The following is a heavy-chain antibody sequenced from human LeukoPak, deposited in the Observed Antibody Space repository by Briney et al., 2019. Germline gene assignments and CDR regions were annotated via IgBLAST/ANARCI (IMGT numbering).Heavy chain of an antibody. D-gene: IGHD6-13*01. CDR2: VGISSGNT. J-gene: IGHJ4*02. CDR3: ATTHDTAAGPY. CDR1: GFTFSDYS. Sequence: GGSLRLSCAASGFTFSDYSMNWVRQAPGKGLEWISYVGISSGNTKYADSVKGRFTISGDSAKNSVFLQMNNLRVEDTAVYYCATTHDTAAGPYWGQGTLVTVSS. V-gene: IGHV3-48*04.